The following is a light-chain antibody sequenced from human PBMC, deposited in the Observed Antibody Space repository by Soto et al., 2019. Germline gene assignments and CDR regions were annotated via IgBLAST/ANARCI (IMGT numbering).Light chain of an antibody. CDR3: QHYSAYST. Sequence: DIQMTQSPSPLSASVGDRVTITCRASQSISVWLSWYQQKPGKAPKLLIYMASTLESGVPSRFSGSGSGTEFTLTISSLQPDDFATYYCQHYSAYSTFGQGTRVEI. J-gene: IGKJ1*01. CDR2: MAS. CDR1: QSISVW. V-gene: IGKV1-5*03.